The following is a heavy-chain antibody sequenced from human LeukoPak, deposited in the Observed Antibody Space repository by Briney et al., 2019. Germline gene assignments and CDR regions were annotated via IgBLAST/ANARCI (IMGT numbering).Heavy chain of an antibody. V-gene: IGHV4-59*01. D-gene: IGHD3-22*01. CDR1: GGSISSYY. CDR2: IYYSGST. J-gene: IGHJ4*02. Sequence: SQTLSLTCTVSGGSISSYYWSWIRQPPGKGLEWLGYIYYSGSTNYNPSLKSRVTISVDTSKNQFSLKLSSVTAADTAVYYCARDYYDSSGYLGPADYWGQGTLVTVSS. CDR3: ARDYYDSSGYLGPADY.